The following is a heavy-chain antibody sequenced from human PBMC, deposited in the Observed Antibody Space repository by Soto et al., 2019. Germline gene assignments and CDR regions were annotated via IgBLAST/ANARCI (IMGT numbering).Heavy chain of an antibody. J-gene: IGHJ6*02. CDR3: ARDADTLTSFYYCGMDV. CDR2: ISDTSDTI. D-gene: IGHD3-9*01. Sequence: EVQLVESGGGLIQPGGSLRLSCAASGFTISGYSMNWVRQAPGKGLEWVSYISDTSDTILYADSVKGRFTVSRDNAKKSLYLQMSSLRDEDTAVYYCARDADTLTSFYYCGMDVWGQGTTVTVSS. V-gene: IGHV3-48*02. CDR1: GFTISGYS.